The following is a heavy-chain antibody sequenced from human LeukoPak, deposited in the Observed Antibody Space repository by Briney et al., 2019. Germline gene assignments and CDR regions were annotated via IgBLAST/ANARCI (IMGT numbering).Heavy chain of an antibody. J-gene: IGHJ4*02. CDR2: INQDGSEI. V-gene: IGHV3-7*01. CDR3: ATHGYSELRYFDWSTNE. Sequence: GESLRLSCAASGFTFSRFRMSWVRQPPGKGLEWVANINQDGSEIYYVDSVKGRFTISRDNAKKSLYLQMDSLRAEDTAVYYCATHGYSELRYFDWSTNEWGQGTLVTVSS. D-gene: IGHD3-9*01. CDR1: GFTFSRFR.